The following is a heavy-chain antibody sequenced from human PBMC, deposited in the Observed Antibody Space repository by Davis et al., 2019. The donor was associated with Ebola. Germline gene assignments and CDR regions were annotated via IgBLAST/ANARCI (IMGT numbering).Heavy chain of an antibody. V-gene: IGHV1-18*01. D-gene: IGHD2-21*02. J-gene: IGHJ3*02. CDR2: ISAYNGNT. CDR1: GYTFTSYG. CDR3: ARARSYCGGDCYSPWGAFDI. Sequence: AASVKVSCKASGYTFTSYGISWVRQAPGQGLEWMGWISAYNGNTNYAQKLQGRVTSTRDTSASTVYMELSSLRSEDTAVYYCARARSYCGGDCYSPWGAFDIWGQGTMVTVSS.